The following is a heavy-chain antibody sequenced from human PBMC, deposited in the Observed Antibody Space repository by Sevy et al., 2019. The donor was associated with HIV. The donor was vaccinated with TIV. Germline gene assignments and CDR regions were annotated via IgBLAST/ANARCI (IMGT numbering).Heavy chain of an antibody. J-gene: IGHJ1*01. D-gene: IGHD1-7*01. V-gene: IGHV3-30-3*01. CDR3: ARGPVSTTRAEYFQY. CDR1: GFTLSNYA. CDR2: VSYDGSNK. Sequence: GGSLRLSCVASGFTLSNYALHWVRQAPGTGLEWVAVVSYDGSNKVYADSVKGRFSISRDNSEITVFLQMNTLRPQDTAVYYCARGPVSTTRAEYFQYWGQGTQVTVSS.